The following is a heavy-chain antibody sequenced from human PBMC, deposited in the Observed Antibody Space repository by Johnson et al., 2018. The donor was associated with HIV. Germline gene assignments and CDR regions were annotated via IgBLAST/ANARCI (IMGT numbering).Heavy chain of an antibody. V-gene: IGHV3-20*04. J-gene: IGHJ3*01. CDR2: INWNGGST. CDR1: GFTFSDYY. Sequence: VLLVESGGGVVQPGRSLRLSCAASGFTFSDYYMSWIRQAPGKGLEWVSGINWNGGSTSYADSVKGRFTISRDNSKNTLYLQMTSLRKDDTAVYSCYCTEHFGAGSESKGTFDAWGQGTMVTVSS. CDR3: YCTEHFGAGSESKGTFDA. D-gene: IGHD3-10*01.